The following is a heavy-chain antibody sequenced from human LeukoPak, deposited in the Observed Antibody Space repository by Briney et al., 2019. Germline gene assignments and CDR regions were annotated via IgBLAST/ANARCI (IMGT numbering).Heavy chain of an antibody. CDR3: ARGNGGSYYDWFDP. D-gene: IGHD1-26*01. CDR1: GGSFSGYY. J-gene: IGHJ5*02. V-gene: IGHV4-34*01. Sequence: PSETLSLTCAVYGGSFSGYYWSWIRQPPGKGLEWIGEINHSGSTNYNPSLKSRVTISVDTSKNQFSLKLSSVTAADTAVYYCARGNGGSYYDWFDPWGQGTLVTVSS. CDR2: INHSGST.